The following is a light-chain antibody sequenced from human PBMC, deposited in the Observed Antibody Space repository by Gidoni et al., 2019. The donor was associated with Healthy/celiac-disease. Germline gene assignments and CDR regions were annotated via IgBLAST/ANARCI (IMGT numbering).Light chain of an antibody. J-gene: IGKJ5*01. Sequence: EIVLTPSPGTLSLPPGERATLSCRASQSVSSSYLAWYQQKPGQAPRLLIYGASSRATGTPDRFSGSGSGTDFTLTISRLEPEDFAVYYCQQYGSSLITFGQGTRLEIK. CDR2: GAS. CDR3: QQYGSSLIT. CDR1: QSVSSSY. V-gene: IGKV3-20*01.